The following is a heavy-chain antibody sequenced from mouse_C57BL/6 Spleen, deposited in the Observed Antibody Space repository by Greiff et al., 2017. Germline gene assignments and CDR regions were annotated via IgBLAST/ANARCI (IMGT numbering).Heavy chain of an antibody. CDR1: GYTFTSYW. V-gene: IGHV1-69*01. J-gene: IGHJ3*01. Sequence: QVQLQQPGAELVMPGASVKLSCKASGYTFTSYWMHWVKQRPGQGLEWIGEIDPSDSYTNYNQKFKGKSTLTVDKSSSTAYMQLSSLTSEDSAVYYCARREYSNYGFAYWGQGTLVTVSA. D-gene: IGHD2-5*01. CDR3: ARREYSNYGFAY. CDR2: IDPSDSYT.